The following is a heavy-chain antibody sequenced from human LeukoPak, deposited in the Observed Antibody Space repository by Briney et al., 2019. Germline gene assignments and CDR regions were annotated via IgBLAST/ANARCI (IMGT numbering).Heavy chain of an antibody. Sequence: RSLRLSCAVSGFTSTSYGTHWVRHAPDRGQEWVASIRDDGSNKYYANSVKGRFTIHRDNSKNTLYLQRNRLRAEDTAVYYCAKDHRILGYQLLPHGWGQGSLVTVSS. V-gene: IGHV3-30*02. D-gene: IGHD2-2*01. CDR1: GFTSTSYG. CDR3: AKDHRILGYQLLPHG. J-gene: IGHJ4*02. CDR2: IRDDGSNK.